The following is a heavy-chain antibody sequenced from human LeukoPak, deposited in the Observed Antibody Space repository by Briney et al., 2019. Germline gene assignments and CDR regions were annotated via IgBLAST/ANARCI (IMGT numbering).Heavy chain of an antibody. V-gene: IGHV1-3*04. Sequence: ASVKVSCKASGYKFTNYVMHWVRQTPGQRLEWMGWINTANGNTNCSQKFQGRVTITRDTPATTVYMELTSLRSDDTAVYYCARDREGSSSWYYWGQGTLVTVSS. CDR2: INTANGNT. CDR1: GYKFTNYV. J-gene: IGHJ4*02. D-gene: IGHD6-13*01. CDR3: ARDREGSSSWYY.